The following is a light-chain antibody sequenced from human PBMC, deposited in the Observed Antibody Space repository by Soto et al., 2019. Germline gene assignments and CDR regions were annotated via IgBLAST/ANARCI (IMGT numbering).Light chain of an antibody. CDR1: QSISIY. V-gene: IGKV1-39*01. Sequence: DIQMTQSPSSLSASVGDRVTITCRSSQSISIYLNWYQQKPGKAPNLLIYTASTFQIGVPSRFSGSGSGTDFTLTISSLQPEDFATYYCQQSYSTPDTFGQGTRLEIK. CDR3: QQSYSTPDT. J-gene: IGKJ5*01. CDR2: TAS.